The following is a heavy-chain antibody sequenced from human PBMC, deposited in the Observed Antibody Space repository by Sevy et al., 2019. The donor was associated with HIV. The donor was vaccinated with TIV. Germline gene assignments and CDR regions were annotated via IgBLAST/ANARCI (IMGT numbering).Heavy chain of an antibody. D-gene: IGHD3-16*01. CDR3: ARLWGTAFDY. V-gene: IGHV4-30-4*01. J-gene: IGHJ4*02. CDR2: IYYSGTT. CDR1: GGSISSGDYY. Sequence: SETLSLTCTVSGGSISSGDYYWTWIRQSPGKGLEWIGYIYYSGTTYYNPSLRSRLFISVDTSMNSFSLGLTSVTAADTAIYFCARLWGTAFDYWGQGTMVTVSS.